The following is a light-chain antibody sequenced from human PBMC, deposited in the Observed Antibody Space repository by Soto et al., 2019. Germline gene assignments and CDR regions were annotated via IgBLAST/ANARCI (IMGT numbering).Light chain of an antibody. J-gene: IGKJ1*01. CDR1: QSLLHSNGYNY. CDR2: LGS. Sequence: DIVMTQSPLSLPVTPGEPASISCRSSQSLLHSNGYNYLDWYLQKPGQSPKLLXYLGSNRASGVPDRFSGSGSGTDFTLKISRVEAEDVGVYYCMQALQTPPWTFGQGTKVDIK. V-gene: IGKV2-28*01. CDR3: MQALQTPPWT.